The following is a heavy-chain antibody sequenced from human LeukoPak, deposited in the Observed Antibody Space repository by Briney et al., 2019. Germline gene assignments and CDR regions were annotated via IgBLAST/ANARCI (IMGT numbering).Heavy chain of an antibody. CDR1: GFTFSSYG. CDR3: AKVVALIGDYNYFDS. J-gene: IGHJ4*02. Sequence: GGSLRLSCVASGFTFSSYGIHWVRQAPGKGLEWVAFIRYDGSNQYYADSVKGRFTISRDNSKNTLHLQMNSLRAEDTAVYYCAKVVALIGDYNYFDSWGQGTLVTVSS. CDR2: IRYDGSNQ. D-gene: IGHD4-17*01. V-gene: IGHV3-30*02.